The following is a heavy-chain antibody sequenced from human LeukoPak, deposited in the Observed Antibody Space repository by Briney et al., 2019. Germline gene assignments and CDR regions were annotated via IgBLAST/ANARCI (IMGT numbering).Heavy chain of an antibody. CDR3: ARDSGDGYSYFDY. D-gene: IGHD5-24*01. Sequence: PGGSLRLSCAASGFTFSSNYMSWVRQAPGKGLEWVSVIYSGGSTYYADSVKSRFTISRDNSKNTLYLQMNSLRAEDTAVYYCARDSGDGYSYFDYWGQGTLVPVSS. CDR2: IYSGGST. J-gene: IGHJ4*02. V-gene: IGHV3-66*01. CDR1: GFTFSSNY.